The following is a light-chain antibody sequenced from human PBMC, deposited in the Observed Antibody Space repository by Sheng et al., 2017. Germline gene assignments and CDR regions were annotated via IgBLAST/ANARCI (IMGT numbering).Light chain of an antibody. CDR1: KVGDKY. CDR2: ADS. V-gene: IGLV3-1*01. Sequence: SDELTQPPSVSVSPGQTARITCSGSKVGDKYISWYQQKSGQSPVLVIFADSKRPSGIPERFSGSNSGNTATLTIRGAQAVDEAIYYCQALFKTTAVFGGGTRLTVL. CDR3: QALFKTTAV. J-gene: IGLJ2*01.